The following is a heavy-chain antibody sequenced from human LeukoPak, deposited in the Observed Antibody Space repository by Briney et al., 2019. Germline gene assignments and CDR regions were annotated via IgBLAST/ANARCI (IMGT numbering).Heavy chain of an antibody. CDR2: IYYSGTT. CDR1: RGSISSYY. V-gene: IGHV4-59*01. CDR3: ARGVYIAAAQYGY. Sequence: PSETLSLTRTVSRGSISSYYWSSIRQPPGKGLEWIGYIYYSGTTNYNPSLKSRVTISVDTSKNQFSLKLSSVTAADTAVYYCARGVYIAAAQYGYWGQGTLVTVSS. D-gene: IGHD6-13*01. J-gene: IGHJ4*02.